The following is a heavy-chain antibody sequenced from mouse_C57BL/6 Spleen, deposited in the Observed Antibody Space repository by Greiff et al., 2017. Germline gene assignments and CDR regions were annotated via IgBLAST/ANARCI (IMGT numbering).Heavy chain of an antibody. D-gene: IGHD3-2*02. V-gene: IGHV1-50*01. CDR3: ARGGSSGSAY. CDR1: GYTFTSYW. CDR2: IDPSDSYT. Sequence: VQLQQPGAELVKPGASVKLSCKASGYTFTSYWMQWVKQRPGQGLEWIGEIDPSDSYTNYNQQFKGKATLTVDTSSSTAYMQLRSPTSEDAAGYYCARGGSSGSAYWGQGTLVTVAA. J-gene: IGHJ3*01.